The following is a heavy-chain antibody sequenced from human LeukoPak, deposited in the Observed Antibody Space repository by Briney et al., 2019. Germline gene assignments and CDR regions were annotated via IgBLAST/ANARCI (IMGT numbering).Heavy chain of an antibody. CDR3: AKEATVTPGNVNWFDS. V-gene: IGHV3-23*01. D-gene: IGHD4-17*01. CDR2: MSGNTGST. CDR1: GFTFDDYG. Sequence: SGGSLRLSCAASGFTFDDYGMSWVRQAPGKGLEWVSTMSGNTGSTYYADSVKGRFTISRDNFKNMLFLHMKSLRVDDTAVYYCAKEATVTPGNVNWFDSWGQGTLVSVSS. J-gene: IGHJ5*01.